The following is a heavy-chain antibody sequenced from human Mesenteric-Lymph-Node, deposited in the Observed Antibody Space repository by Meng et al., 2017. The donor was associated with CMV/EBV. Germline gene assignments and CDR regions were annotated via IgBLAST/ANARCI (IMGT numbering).Heavy chain of an antibody. J-gene: IGHJ3*02. CDR2: IYSGGSST. CDR1: GFTFSSYA. D-gene: IGHD2-2*01. Sequence: GGSLRLSCAASGFTFSSYAMSWVRQAPGKGLEWVSVIYSGGSSTYYADSVKGRFTISRDNSKNTLYLQMNSLRAEDTAVYYCARGGAAYCSSTSCYGAFDIWGQGTMVTVSS. CDR3: ARGGAAYCSSTSCYGAFDI. V-gene: IGHV3-23*03.